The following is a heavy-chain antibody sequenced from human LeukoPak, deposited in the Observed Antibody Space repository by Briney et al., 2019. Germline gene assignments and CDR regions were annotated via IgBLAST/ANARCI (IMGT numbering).Heavy chain of an antibody. CDR2: INLHGTEK. J-gene: IGHJ5*02. CDR1: GFTFSDYW. V-gene: IGHV3-7*01. CDR3: AREGGSGWYSGWFDP. D-gene: IGHD6-19*01. Sequence: GGSLRLSCTASGFTFSDYWMSWVRQAPGKGLEWVADINLHGTEKRYGDSVKGRFFISRDNARNSLFLQMNTLRPEDTAVYFCAREGGSGWYSGWFDPWGQGTLVTVSS.